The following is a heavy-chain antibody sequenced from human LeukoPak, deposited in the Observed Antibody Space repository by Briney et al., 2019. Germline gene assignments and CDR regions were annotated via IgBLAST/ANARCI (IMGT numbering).Heavy chain of an antibody. D-gene: IGHD2-2*02. CDR3: ARVQPGYTFDY. CDR2: ISSNGGST. Sequence: PGGSLRLSCAASGFTYSSYAMHWVRQAQGKGLEYVSAISSNGGSTYYANSVKGRFTISRDNSKNTLYLQMGSLRAEDMAVYYCARVQPGYTFDYWGQGTLVTVSS. J-gene: IGHJ4*02. V-gene: IGHV3-64*01. CDR1: GFTYSSYA.